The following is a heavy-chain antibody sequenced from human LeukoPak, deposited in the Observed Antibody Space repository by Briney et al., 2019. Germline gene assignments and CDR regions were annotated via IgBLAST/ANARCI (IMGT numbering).Heavy chain of an antibody. Sequence: GGSLRLSCAASGFTFSDHYMNWVRQAPGKGLEWVGRTRDKAKSYTTEYAASVKGRFTVTRDDSKNSLSLQMNNVKTEGTAVYYCARDTHVAMDVWGKGTTVTVSS. CDR3: ARDTHVAMDV. J-gene: IGHJ6*04. V-gene: IGHV3-72*01. D-gene: IGHD2-21*01. CDR2: TRDKAKSYTT. CDR1: GFTFSDHY.